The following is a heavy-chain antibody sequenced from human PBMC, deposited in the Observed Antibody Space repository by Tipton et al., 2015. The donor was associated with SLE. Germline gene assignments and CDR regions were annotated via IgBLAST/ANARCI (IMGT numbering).Heavy chain of an antibody. CDR2: IYSADRR. Sequence: SLRLSCAASGFTFKSYGMSWVRQAPGKGLEWVATIYSADRRYHADSVKGRFTVSRDESKETLSLQMTSLRPEDTAVYFCAREKGYGSYFYYGMDVWGQGTTVTVSS. V-gene: IGHV3-23*03. CDR3: AREKGYGSYFYYGMDV. J-gene: IGHJ6*02. CDR1: GFTFKSYG. D-gene: IGHD5-12*01.